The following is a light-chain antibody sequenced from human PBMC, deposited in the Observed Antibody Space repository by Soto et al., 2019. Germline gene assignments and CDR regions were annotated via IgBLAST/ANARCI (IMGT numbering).Light chain of an antibody. CDR3: QSYDSSLSGYVI. V-gene: IGLV1-40*01. CDR1: SSNIGTPYD. Sequence: QSVLTQPPSVSGAPGQRVTISCTGSSSNIGTPYDVHWYQQLPGTAPKLLIYGNNNRPSGAPDRFSGSKSGTSASLAITGLQAEDEADYYCQSYDSSLSGYVIFGGGTKVTVL. CDR2: GNN. J-gene: IGLJ2*01.